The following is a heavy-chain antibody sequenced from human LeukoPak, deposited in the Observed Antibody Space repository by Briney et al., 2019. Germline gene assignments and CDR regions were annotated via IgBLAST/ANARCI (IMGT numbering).Heavy chain of an antibody. CDR1: GGSISSGGYY. CDR3: ARDPEGDYYDSSGPSSGDY. D-gene: IGHD3-22*01. CDR2: IYHSGST. J-gene: IGHJ4*02. V-gene: IGHV4-30-2*01. Sequence: SETLSLTCTVSGGSISSGGYYWSWIRQPPGKGLVWIGYIYHSGSTYYNPFLKSRVTISVDRSKNQFSLKLSSVTAADTAVYYCARDPEGDYYDSSGPSSGDYWGQGTLVTVSS.